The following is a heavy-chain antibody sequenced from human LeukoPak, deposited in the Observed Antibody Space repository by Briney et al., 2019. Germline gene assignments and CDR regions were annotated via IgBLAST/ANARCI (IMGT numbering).Heavy chain of an antibody. CDR2: INPNSGET. V-gene: IGHV1-2*02. Sequence: VASVKVSCKTSGYTFTDYYIHWVRQAPGQGLEWMGWINPNSGETNSAQKFQGRVTMTGDTSISTAYMELRRVTSDDTAVYCCARDRDYSNTERGFDYWGQGTLVTVSS. D-gene: IGHD4-11*01. CDR3: ARDRDYSNTERGFDY. J-gene: IGHJ4*02. CDR1: GYTFTDYY.